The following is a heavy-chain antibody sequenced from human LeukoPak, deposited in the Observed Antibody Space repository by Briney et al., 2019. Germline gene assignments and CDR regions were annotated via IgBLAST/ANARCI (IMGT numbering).Heavy chain of an antibody. CDR2: ISGSGGST. D-gene: IGHD6-19*01. J-gene: IGHJ4*02. CDR1: GFTFSSYA. CDR3: AKSFWAIAVAGTCFDY. Sequence: GGSLRLSCAASGFTFSSYAMSWVRQAPGKGLEWVSAISGSGGSTYYADSVKGRFTISRDNSKNTLYLQMNSLRAEDTAVYYCAKSFWAIAVAGTCFDYWGQGTLVTVSS. V-gene: IGHV3-23*01.